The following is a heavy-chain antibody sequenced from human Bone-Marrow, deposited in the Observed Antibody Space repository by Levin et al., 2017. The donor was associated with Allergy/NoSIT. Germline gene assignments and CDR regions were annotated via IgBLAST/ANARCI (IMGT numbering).Heavy chain of an antibody. V-gene: IGHV4-34*01. CDR2: INHSGST. CDR3: ARGGKRITIFVFGY. Sequence: PSETLSLTCAVYGGSFSGYYWSWIRQPPGKGLEWIGEINHSGSTNYNPSLKSRVTISVDTSKNQFSLKLSSVTAADTAVYYCARGGKRITIFVFGYWGQGTLVTVSS. J-gene: IGHJ4*02. D-gene: IGHD3-3*01. CDR1: GGSFSGYY.